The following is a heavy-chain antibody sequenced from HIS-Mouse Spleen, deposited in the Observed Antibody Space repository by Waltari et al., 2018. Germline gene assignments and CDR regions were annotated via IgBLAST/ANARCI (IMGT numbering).Heavy chain of an antibody. CDR2: IYYGRST. V-gene: IGHV4-39*07. CDR1: GGSISSSSYY. Sequence: QLQLQESGPGLVKPSETLSLTCTVSGGSISSSSYYWGWIRQPPGTGLEWIGSIYYGRSTYYNPSLKSRVTISVDTSKNQFSLKLSSVTAADTAVYYCAREIPYSSSWYDWYFDLWGRGTLVTVSS. J-gene: IGHJ2*01. D-gene: IGHD6-13*01. CDR3: AREIPYSSSWYDWYFDL.